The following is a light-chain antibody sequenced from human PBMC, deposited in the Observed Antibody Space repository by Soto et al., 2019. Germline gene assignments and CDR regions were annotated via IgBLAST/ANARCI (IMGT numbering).Light chain of an antibody. V-gene: IGLV1-40*01. CDR1: NSNIGAGYD. CDR2: GNS. CDR3: QSYDSGQSGHVL. J-gene: IGLJ3*02. Sequence: QPVLTQPPSVSGAPGQRVTISCTGNNSNIGAGYDVLWYQQLPGTAPRLLIYGNSTRPSGVPDRFAGSKSGTSASVVITGLQADDEADYYCQSYDSGQSGHVLLGGGTKLTVL.